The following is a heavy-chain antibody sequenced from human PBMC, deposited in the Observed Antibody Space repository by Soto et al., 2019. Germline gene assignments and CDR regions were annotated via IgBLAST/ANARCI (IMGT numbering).Heavy chain of an antibody. V-gene: IGHV3-7*05. D-gene: IGHD3-10*01. Sequence: GGSLRLSCAASGFTFSTYWMSWVRQAPGKGLEWVANIRQDGSEKYYVDSVKGRFTISRDNAKNSLYLQMNSLRGEDTAMYYCARLGPYGSESYSFRYNWFDPWGQGTQVTVSS. CDR2: IRQDGSEK. J-gene: IGHJ5*02. CDR3: ARLGPYGSESYSFRYNWFDP. CDR1: GFTFSTYW.